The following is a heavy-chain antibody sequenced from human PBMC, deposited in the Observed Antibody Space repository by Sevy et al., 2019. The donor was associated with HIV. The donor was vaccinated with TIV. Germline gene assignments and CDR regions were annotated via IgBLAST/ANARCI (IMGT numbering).Heavy chain of an antibody. CDR1: GGSISSSSYY. J-gene: IGHJ6*02. CDR3: ARQSWIQLWHNYRMDV. D-gene: IGHD5-18*01. V-gene: IGHV4-39*01. Sequence: SETLSLTCTVSGGSISSSSYYWGWIRQPPGKGLEWIGSIYYSGSTYYNPSLKSRVTISVDTSKNQFSLKLSSVTAADTAVYYCARQSWIQLWHNYRMDVWGQGTTVTVSS. CDR2: IYYSGST.